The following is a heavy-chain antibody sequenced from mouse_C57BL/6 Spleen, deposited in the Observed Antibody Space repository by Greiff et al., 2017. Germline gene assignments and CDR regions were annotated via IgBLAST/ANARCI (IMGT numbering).Heavy chain of an antibody. CDR2: IDPSDSYT. V-gene: IGHV1-59*01. D-gene: IGHD1-1*01. Sequence: QVQLQQPGAELVRPGTSVKLSCKASGYTFTSYWMHWVKQRPGQGLEWIGVIDPSDSYTNYTQKFKGKATLTVDTSSSTAYMQLSSLTSEDSAVYYCARWRDYYGSSPDYWGQGTTLTVSS. J-gene: IGHJ2*01. CDR1: GYTFTSYW. CDR3: ARWRDYYGSSPDY.